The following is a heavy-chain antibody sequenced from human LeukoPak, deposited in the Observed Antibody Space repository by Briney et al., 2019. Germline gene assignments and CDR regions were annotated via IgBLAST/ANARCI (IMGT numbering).Heavy chain of an antibody. CDR3: AKDGAYGSGSYSSFDY. J-gene: IGHJ4*02. Sequence: GGSLRLSCAASVFTFDDYAMHWVRPAPGEGLGNVSDIIWDSGSIGYADSVKGRFTISRDNAKNSLYLQMNSLRAEDTALYYCAKDGAYGSGSYSSFDYWGQGTLVTVSS. V-gene: IGHV3-9*01. CDR1: VFTFDDYA. CDR2: IIWDSGSI. D-gene: IGHD3-10*01.